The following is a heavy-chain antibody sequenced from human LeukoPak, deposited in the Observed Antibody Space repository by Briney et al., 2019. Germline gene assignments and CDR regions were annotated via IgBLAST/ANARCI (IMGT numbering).Heavy chain of an antibody. CDR1: GGSISSGGYY. Sequence: PSETLSLTCTVSGGSISSGGYYWSWIRQHPGKGLEWIGYIYYSGSTYYNPSLKSRVTISVDTSKNQFSLKLSSVTAADTAVYYCARVAVTVTKPTRSGAFDIWGQGTMVTVSS. CDR2: IYYSGST. V-gene: IGHV4-31*03. D-gene: IGHD4-17*01. CDR3: ARVAVTVTKPTRSGAFDI. J-gene: IGHJ3*02.